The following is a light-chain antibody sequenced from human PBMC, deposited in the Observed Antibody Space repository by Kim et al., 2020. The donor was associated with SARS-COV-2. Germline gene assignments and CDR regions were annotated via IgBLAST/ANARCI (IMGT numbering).Light chain of an antibody. J-gene: IGKJ2*01. V-gene: IGKV1-33*01. CDR1: QDIGNH. CDR2: DAS. Sequence: ASVGDRVTITCQASQDIGNHLNWYQLKPGRAHKVLIYDASTLKKGVPSRFSGSGFRTDFTFTISSLQAEDVATYFCQHYDNLPPYIFGQGTKLEI. CDR3: QHYDNLPPYI.